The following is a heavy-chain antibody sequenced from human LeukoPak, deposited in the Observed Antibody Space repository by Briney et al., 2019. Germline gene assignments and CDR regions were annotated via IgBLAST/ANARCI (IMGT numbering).Heavy chain of an antibody. J-gene: IGHJ3*02. CDR3: ASDISGCSDDGLDI. Sequence: GASVKVSCKASGYTFTDYNIHCVRQAPGQGLEWMGWINPNSGGTNYAQNFQGRVTMTRDTAITTAYLELSSLMSDDTAVCFCASDISGCSDDGLDIWGQGTLVTVSS. V-gene: IGHV1-2*02. D-gene: IGHD6-19*01. CDR2: INPNSGGT. CDR1: GYTFTDYN.